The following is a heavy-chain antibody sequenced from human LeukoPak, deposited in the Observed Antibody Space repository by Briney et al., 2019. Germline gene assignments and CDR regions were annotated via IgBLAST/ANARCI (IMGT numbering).Heavy chain of an antibody. J-gene: IGHJ4*02. CDR1: GGSFSGYY. CDR2: INHSGST. Sequence: SETLSLTCAVYGGSFSGYYWSWIRQPPGKGLEWIGEINHSGSTNYNPSLKSRVTISVDTSKNQFSLKLSSVTAADTAVYYCARALPGIAAAGPFDYWGQGTLVTVSS. D-gene: IGHD6-13*01. V-gene: IGHV4-34*01. CDR3: ARALPGIAAAGPFDY.